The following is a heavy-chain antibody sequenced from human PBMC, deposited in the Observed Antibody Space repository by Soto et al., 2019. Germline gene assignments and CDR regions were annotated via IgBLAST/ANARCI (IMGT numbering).Heavy chain of an antibody. CDR2: ISSSSSYI. Sequence: GGSLRLSCAASGFTFSSYSMNWVRQAPGKGLEWVSSISSSSSYIYYADSVKGRFTISRDNAKNSLYLQMNSLRAEDTAVYYCARDYPWERAFDIWGQGTMVTVSS. CDR1: GFTFSSYS. V-gene: IGHV3-21*01. D-gene: IGHD1-1*01. J-gene: IGHJ3*02. CDR3: ARDYPWERAFDI.